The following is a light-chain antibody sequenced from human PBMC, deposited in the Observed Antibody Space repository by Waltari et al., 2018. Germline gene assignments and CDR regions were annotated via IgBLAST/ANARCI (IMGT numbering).Light chain of an antibody. CDR2: EVS. V-gene: IGLV2-14*01. Sequence: QSALTQPASVSGSPGQPLTISCTGPSSDVGGYNYVPWYQHHPGKAPNIMIYEVSNRPSGVSNRFSGSKSGNTASLTISGLQAEDEADYYCSSYTSSSTYVVFGGGTKLTVL. J-gene: IGLJ2*01. CDR3: SSYTSSSTYVV. CDR1: SSDVGGYNY.